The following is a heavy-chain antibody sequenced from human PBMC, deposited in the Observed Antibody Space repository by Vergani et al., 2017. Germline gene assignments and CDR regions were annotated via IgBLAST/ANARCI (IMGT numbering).Heavy chain of an antibody. CDR2: ISSSGSTI. CDR1: GFTFSDYY. J-gene: IGHJ4*02. CDR3: ARESPGYCSGGSCYSGEGNFDY. D-gene: IGHD2-15*01. V-gene: IGHV3-11*04. Sequence: QVQLVESGGGLVKPGGSLRLSCAASGFTFSDYYMSWIRQAPGKGLEWVSYISSSGSTIYYADSVKGRFTISRDNAKNSLYLEMNSLRAEDTAVYYCARESPGYCSGGSCYSGEGNFDYWGQGTLVTVSS.